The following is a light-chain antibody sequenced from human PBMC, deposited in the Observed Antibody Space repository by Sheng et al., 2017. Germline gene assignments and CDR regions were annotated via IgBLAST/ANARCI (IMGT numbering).Light chain of an antibody. J-gene: IGKJ2*01. CDR1: QSVLYSSNNKNY. V-gene: IGKV4-1*01. CDR3: QQYYTTTPT. CDR2: WAS. Sequence: DIVMTQSPDSLAVSLGERATFNCKSSQSVLYSSNNKNYLAWYQQKPGQPPKLLIYWASTRESGVPDRFSGSGSGTDFTLTISSLQAEDVAVYYCQQYYTTTPTFGQGTKLEIK.